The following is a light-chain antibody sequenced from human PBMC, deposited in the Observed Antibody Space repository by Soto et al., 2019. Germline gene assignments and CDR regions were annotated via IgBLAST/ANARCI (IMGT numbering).Light chain of an antibody. CDR3: QQSYSTPQT. Sequence: DIQMTPSASSLSASVGDRVTPTCLPSQSISSYLNWYQQKPGKAPKLLIYAAYSLQSGVPSRFSGSGSGTDFTLTISSLQPEDFATYYCQQSYSTPQTFGQGTKVDI. CDR2: AAY. CDR1: QSISSY. J-gene: IGKJ1*01. V-gene: IGKV1-39*01.